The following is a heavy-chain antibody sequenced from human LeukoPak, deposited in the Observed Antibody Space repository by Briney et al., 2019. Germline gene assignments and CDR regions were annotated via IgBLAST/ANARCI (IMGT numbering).Heavy chain of an antibody. CDR3: ARPAAANYYYYYMDV. CDR1: GFTFSDYY. Sequence: GGSLRLSCAASGFTFSDYYMSWIRQAPGKGLEWVSYISSSGSTIYYADSVKGRFTISRDNAKNSLYLQMNSLRAEDTAVYYCARPAAANYYYYYMDVWGKGTAVTVSS. D-gene: IGHD6-13*01. V-gene: IGHV3-11*04. J-gene: IGHJ6*03. CDR2: ISSSGSTI.